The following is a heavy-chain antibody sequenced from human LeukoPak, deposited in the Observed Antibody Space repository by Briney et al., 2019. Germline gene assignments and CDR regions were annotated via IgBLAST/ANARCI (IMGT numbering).Heavy chain of an antibody. CDR1: GDGVSTNNAAA. Sequence: SQTLSLTCVISGDGVSTNNAAAWNWFRQSPSRGLEWLGRTYYRSKWFNEYAISVKSRMLINADTSRNQFSLQLNSVTPEDTAMYYCARGTRDAFDSWGQGTLVTVSS. D-gene: IGHD2-2*01. CDR2: TYYRSKWFN. CDR3: ARGTRDAFDS. V-gene: IGHV6-1*01. J-gene: IGHJ4*02.